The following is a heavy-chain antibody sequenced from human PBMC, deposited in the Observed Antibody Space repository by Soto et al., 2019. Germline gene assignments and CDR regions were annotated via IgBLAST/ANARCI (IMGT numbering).Heavy chain of an antibody. CDR1: GVSITSTW. V-gene: IGHV4-4*02. J-gene: IGHJ4*02. D-gene: IGHD5-18*01. CDR2: IYQSGNT. CDR3: ARGGYNYGFEY. Sequence: SETLSLTCAVSGVSITSTWWTWFRHPPGKGLEWIGEIYQSGNTDYNPSLKSRVTISVDKSKNQFSLKLTSVTAADTAVYYCARGGYNYGFEYWGQETLVTVAS.